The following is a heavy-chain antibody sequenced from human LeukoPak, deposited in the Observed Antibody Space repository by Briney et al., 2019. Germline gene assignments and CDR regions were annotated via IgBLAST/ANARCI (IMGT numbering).Heavy chain of an antibody. V-gene: IGHV1-46*01. J-gene: IGHJ4*02. CDR2: INPSGGST. CDR3: ARVPLPQAARPRIDYFGY. CDR1: GGTFSSYA. D-gene: IGHD6-6*01. Sequence: ASVKVSCKASGGTFSSYAISWVRQAPGQGLEWMGIINPSGGSTSYAQKFQGRVTMTRDTSTSTVYMELSSLRSEDTAVYYCARVPLPQAARPRIDYFGYWGQGTLVTVSS.